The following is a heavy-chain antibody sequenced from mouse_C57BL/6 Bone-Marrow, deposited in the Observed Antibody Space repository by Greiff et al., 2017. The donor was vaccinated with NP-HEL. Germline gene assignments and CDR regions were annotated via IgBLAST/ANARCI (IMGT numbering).Heavy chain of an antibody. D-gene: IGHD2-2*01. CDR1: GYTFTSYW. V-gene: IGHV1-53*01. J-gene: IGHJ1*03. Sequence: VQLQQPGTELVKPGTSVKLSCKSSGYTFTSYWMHWVKQRPGQGLEWIGNINPSNGGTNYNEKFKSKATLTVDKSSSTAYMQLRSLTFDDSAVYDGAREGRWLRRGYWYFDVGDTGTTVTVSS. CDR2: INPSNGGT. CDR3: AREGRWLRRGYWYFDV.